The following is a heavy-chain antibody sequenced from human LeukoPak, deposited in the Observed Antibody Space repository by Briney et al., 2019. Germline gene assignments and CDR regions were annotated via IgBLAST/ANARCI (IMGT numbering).Heavy chain of an antibody. J-gene: IGHJ6*02. CDR1: GGSFSGYY. V-gene: IGHV4-34*01. Sequence: SETLSLTCAVYGGSFSGYYWSWIRQPPGKGLEWIGEINHSGSTNYNPSLKSRVTMSVDTSKNQFSLKLSSVTAADTAVYYCARVTSYYYYYYGMDVWGQGTTVTVSS. CDR3: ARVTSYYYYYYGMDV. CDR2: INHSGST.